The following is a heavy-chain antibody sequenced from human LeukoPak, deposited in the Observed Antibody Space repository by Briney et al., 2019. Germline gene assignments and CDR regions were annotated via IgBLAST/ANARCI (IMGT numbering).Heavy chain of an antibody. CDR1: GFTFSSYW. V-gene: IGHV3-74*01. J-gene: IGHJ4*02. Sequence: AGSLRLSCAASGFTFSSYWMHWVRQAPGKGLVWVSRINSDGSSTSYADSVKGRFTISRDNAKNTLYLQMNSLRAEDTAVYYCARSPVVVPAAVDYWGQGTLVTVSS. D-gene: IGHD2-2*01. CDR2: INSDGSST. CDR3: ARSPVVVPAAVDY.